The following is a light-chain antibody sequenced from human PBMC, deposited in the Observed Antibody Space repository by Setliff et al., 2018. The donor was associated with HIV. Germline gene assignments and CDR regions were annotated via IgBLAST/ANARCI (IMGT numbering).Light chain of an antibody. CDR2: QAS. Sequence: QSALTQPASVSGSPGQSITISCTGTSGDVGRYNLVSWYQQQPGKPPKLMIYQASKRPSGVSNRFSGSKSGNTASLTISGLQAEDEADYYCCSNTGSNTVVFGTGTKVTVL. CDR3: CSNTGSNTVV. J-gene: IGLJ1*01. V-gene: IGLV2-23*01. CDR1: SGDVGRYNL.